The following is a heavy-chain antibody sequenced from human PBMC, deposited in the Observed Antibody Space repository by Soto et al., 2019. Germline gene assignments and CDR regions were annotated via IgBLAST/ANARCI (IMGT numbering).Heavy chain of an antibody. CDR1: GDSITHNY. CDR2: ISHSARI. D-gene: IGHD3-3*01. J-gene: IGHJ4*02. V-gene: IGHV4-59*01. CDR3: ARTQGSGVSDY. Sequence: QVQLQESGPGLLKPSETLSLACSVSGDSITHNYWSWIRQPPGKGLEWIAYISHSARINYNPSLKSRVSISLDTSKNQFSLRVNSLTPADTAVYYCARTQGSGVSDYWGQGTLVTVSS.